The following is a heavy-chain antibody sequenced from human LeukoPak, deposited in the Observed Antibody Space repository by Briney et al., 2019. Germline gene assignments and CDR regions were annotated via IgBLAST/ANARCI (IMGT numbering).Heavy chain of an antibody. CDR1: GYTFTNYY. CDR3: AREAIGYSNDY. CDR2: INPSGGST. V-gene: IGHV1-46*01. Sequence: GASVKVSCKASGYTFTNYYMHWVRQAPGQGLVWMGIINPSGGSTSYAQKFQGRVTMTRDTSTSTVYMELSSLRFEDTAVYYCAREAIGYSNDYWGQGTLVTVSS. J-gene: IGHJ4*02. D-gene: IGHD2-15*01.